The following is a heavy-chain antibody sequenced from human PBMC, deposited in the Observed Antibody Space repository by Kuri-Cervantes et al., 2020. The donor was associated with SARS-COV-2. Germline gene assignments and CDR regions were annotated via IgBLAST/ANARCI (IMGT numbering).Heavy chain of an antibody. CDR3: ARGDRRDYCSSTSCYDAFDI. D-gene: IGHD2-2*01. CDR2: INWNGGST. Sequence: GESLKISCAASGFTFDDYGMSWVRQAPGKGLEWVSGINWNGGSTGYADSVKGRFTISRDNAKNSLYLQMNSLRAEDTAVYYCARGDRRDYCSSTSCYDAFDIWGQGTMVTVSS. V-gene: IGHV3-20*04. J-gene: IGHJ3*02. CDR1: GFTFDDYG.